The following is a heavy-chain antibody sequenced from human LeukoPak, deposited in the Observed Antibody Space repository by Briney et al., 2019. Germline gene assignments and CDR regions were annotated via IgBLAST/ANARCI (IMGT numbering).Heavy chain of an antibody. V-gene: IGHV3-15*01. D-gene: IGHD4-17*01. CDR3: TTDPKGYGDHAEDVFDY. CDR2: IKSKTDGGTT. Sequence: PGGSLRLSCAASGFTFSNAWMSWVRQAPGKGLEWVGRIKSKTDGGTTDYAAPVKGRFTISRDDSKNTLYLQMNSLKTEDTAVYYCTTDPKGYGDHAEDVFDYWGQGTLVTVSS. CDR1: GFTFSNAW. J-gene: IGHJ4*02.